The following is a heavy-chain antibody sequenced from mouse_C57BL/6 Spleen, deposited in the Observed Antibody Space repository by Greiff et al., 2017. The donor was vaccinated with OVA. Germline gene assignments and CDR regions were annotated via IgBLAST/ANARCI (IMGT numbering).Heavy chain of an antibody. V-gene: IGHV5-4*01. CDR3: ARGGEIYAMDY. Sequence: EVQRVESGGGLVKPGGSLKLSCAASGFTFSSYAMSWVRQTPEKRLEWVATISDGGSYTYYPDNVKGRFTISRDNAKNNLYLHMSHLKSEDTAMYYCARGGEIYAMDYWGQGTTVTVSS. CDR2: ISDGGSYT. J-gene: IGHJ4*01. CDR1: GFTFSSYA.